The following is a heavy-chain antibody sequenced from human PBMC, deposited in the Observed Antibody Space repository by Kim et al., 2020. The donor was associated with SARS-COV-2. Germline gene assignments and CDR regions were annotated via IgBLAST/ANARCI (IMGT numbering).Heavy chain of an antibody. CDR1: GFTFSSYS. J-gene: IGHJ5*02. Sequence: GGSLRLSCAASGFTFSSYSMNWVRQAPGKGLEWVSSISSSSSYIYYADSVKGRFTISRDNAKNSLYLQMNSLRAEDTAVYYCARDLGNGGAFVNWFDPWGQGTLVTVSS. CDR3: ARDLGNGGAFVNWFDP. CDR2: ISSSSSYI. D-gene: IGHD3-16*01. V-gene: IGHV3-21*01.